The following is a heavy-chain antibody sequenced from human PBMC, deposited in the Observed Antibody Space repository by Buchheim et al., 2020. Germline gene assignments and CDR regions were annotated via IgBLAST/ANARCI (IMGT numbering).Heavy chain of an antibody. V-gene: IGHV4-34*01. CDR2: INHSGST. CDR1: GGSFSGYY. J-gene: IGHJ6*02. D-gene: IGHD2-8*01. Sequence: QVQLQQWGAGLLKPSETLSLTCAVYGGSFSGYYWSWIRQPPGKGLEWIGEINHSGSTNYNPSLKSRVHITVDTSKNQFSLKLSSVTAADTAVYYCARDRGYCTNGVCYPSYYYYGMDVWGQGTT. CDR3: ARDRGYCTNGVCYPSYYYYGMDV.